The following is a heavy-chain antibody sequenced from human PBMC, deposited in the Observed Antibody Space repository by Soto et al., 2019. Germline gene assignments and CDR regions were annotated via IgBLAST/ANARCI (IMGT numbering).Heavy chain of an antibody. CDR3: AKDTTKVYYDFYSGPPAFFAY. J-gene: IGHJ4*02. CDR2: ISWNSGSI. D-gene: IGHD3-3*01. Sequence: GGSLRLACAASGFTFDDYAMHWVRQAPGKGLEWVSGISWNSGSIGYADSVKGRFTISRDNAKNSLYLQMNSLRAEDTALYYCAKDTTKVYYDFYSGPPAFFAYSTQRTLVTVSS. V-gene: IGHV3-9*01. CDR1: GFTFDDYA.